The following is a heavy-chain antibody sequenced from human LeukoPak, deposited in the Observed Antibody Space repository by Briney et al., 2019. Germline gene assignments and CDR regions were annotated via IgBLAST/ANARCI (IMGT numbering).Heavy chain of an antibody. CDR1: GYTFTGYY. CDR3: ARDGGGYSGYDPRYYGMDV. V-gene: IGHV1-2*02. D-gene: IGHD5-12*01. Sequence: ATEKVSCKASGYTFTGYYMHWVRQAPGQGLEWMGWINQNSGGTNYAQKFQGRVTMTRDTSISTAYMELSRLRSDDTAVYYCARDGGGYSGYDPRYYGMDVWGQGTTVTASS. J-gene: IGHJ6*02. CDR2: INQNSGGT.